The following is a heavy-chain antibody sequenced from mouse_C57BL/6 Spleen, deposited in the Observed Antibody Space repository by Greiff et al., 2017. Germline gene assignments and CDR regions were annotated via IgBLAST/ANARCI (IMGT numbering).Heavy chain of an antibody. CDR3: TRDFVHYYAMDY. CDR2: ISRGGDYI. V-gene: IGHV5-9-1*02. CDR1: GFTFSSYA. Sequence: EVKLVESGEGLVKPGGSLKLSCAASGFTFSSYAMSWVRQTPEKRLEWVAYISRGGDYIYYADTVKGRFTISRDNARNTLYLQMSILKSEDTAMYYCTRDFVHYYAMDYWGQGTSVTVSS. J-gene: IGHJ4*01.